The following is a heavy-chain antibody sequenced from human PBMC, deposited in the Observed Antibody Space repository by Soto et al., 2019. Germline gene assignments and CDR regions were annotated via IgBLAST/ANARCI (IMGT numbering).Heavy chain of an antibody. CDR1: GGSISSGGYS. CDR3: ASVPSP. J-gene: IGHJ5*02. V-gene: IGHV4-30-2*01. Sequence: QLQLQESGSGLVKPSQTLSLTCAVSGGSISSGGYSWSWIRQPPGKGLEWIGYIYHSGSTYYNPFLNSRVNIPVYRSKNQFSLKLSSVTAADTAVYYCASVPSPWGQGTLVTVSS. CDR2: IYHSGST.